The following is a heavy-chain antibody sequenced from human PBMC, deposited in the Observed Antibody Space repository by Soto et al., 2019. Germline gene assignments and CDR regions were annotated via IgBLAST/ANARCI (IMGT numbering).Heavy chain of an antibody. V-gene: IGHV3-30-3*01. CDR1: GFTFSSYA. CDR3: ATRPHYDILTGYFYYYGMDF. Sequence: GGSLRLSCAASGFTFSSYAMHWVRQAPGQALEWVAVISYDGSNKYYADSVKGRFTISRDNSKNTLYLQMNSLRAEDTAVYYCATRPHYDILTGYFYYYGMDFRGQGTTVTVSS. D-gene: IGHD3-9*01. J-gene: IGHJ6*02. CDR2: ISYDGSNK.